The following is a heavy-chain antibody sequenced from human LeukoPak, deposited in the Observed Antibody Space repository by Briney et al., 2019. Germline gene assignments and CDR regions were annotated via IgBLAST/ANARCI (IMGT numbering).Heavy chain of an antibody. V-gene: IGHV3-30*18. Sequence: GGSLRLYCAASGFIFSNYGMHWVRQAPGKGLEWVAVTSYAGSYKNYADSVKGRFTISRDNSKNTVFLQMTGLRAEDTAVYYCAKDRAVNNLDGTLDHWGQGTLVTVSS. CDR3: AKDRAVNNLDGTLDH. CDR2: TSYAGSYK. D-gene: IGHD5-24*01. CDR1: GFIFSNYG. J-gene: IGHJ5*02.